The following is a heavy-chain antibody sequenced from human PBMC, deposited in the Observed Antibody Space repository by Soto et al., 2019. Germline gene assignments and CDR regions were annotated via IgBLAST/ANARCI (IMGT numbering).Heavy chain of an antibody. CDR3: ARGHVAAPAGICDY. CDR2: IYSGGSA. V-gene: IGHV3-53*01. D-gene: IGHD6-13*01. Sequence: EVQLVESGGDLIQPGGSLRLSCAASGFTVSSKFMYWVRQAPGKGLEWVSLIYSGGSAYYADSVKGRFTISRGNSKNTLFLQMNSLRAEDTAVYYCARGHVAAPAGICDYWGQGTLVTVSS. J-gene: IGHJ4*02. CDR1: GFTVSSKF.